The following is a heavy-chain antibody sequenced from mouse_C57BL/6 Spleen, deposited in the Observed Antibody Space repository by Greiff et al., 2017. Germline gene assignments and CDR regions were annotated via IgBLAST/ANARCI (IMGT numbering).Heavy chain of an antibody. CDR2: INPNNGGT. Sequence: VQLQQSGPELVKPGDSVKIPCKASGYTFTDYNMDWVKQSHGKSLEWIGDINPNNGGTIYNQKFKGKATLTVDKSSSTAYMELRSLTSEDTAVYYCARRRGGNYRDAMDYWGQGTSVTVSS. CDR3: ARRRGGNYRDAMDY. V-gene: IGHV1-18*01. D-gene: IGHD2-1*01. J-gene: IGHJ4*01. CDR1: GYTFTDYN.